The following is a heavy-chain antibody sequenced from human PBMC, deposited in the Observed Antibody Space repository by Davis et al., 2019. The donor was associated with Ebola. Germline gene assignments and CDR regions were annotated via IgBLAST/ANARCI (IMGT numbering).Heavy chain of an antibody. CDR3: ARHCIAVAGFDP. D-gene: IGHD6-19*01. J-gene: IGHJ5*02. CDR2: IYYSGST. V-gene: IGHV4-39*01. Sequence: GSLRLSCTVSGGSISSSSYYWGWIRQPPGKGLEWIGSIYYSGSTYYNPSLKSRVTISVDTSKNQFSLKLSSVTAADTAVYYCARHCIAVAGFDPWGQGTLVTVSS. CDR1: GGSISSSSYY.